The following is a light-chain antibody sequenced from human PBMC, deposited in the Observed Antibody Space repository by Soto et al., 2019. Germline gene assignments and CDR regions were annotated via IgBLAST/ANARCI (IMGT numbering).Light chain of an antibody. Sequence: QSALTQPASVAGSPGQSSTISCTGTSSDVGGYNYVPWYQQYPGSVPKLLIYKVSNRPSGISNRFSGPKSGNTASLTISGLQAEDVGDYYCGFLAVFGGGTKVTVL. CDR2: KVS. CDR3: GFLAV. CDR1: SSDVGGYNY. V-gene: IGLV2-14*01. J-gene: IGLJ2*01.